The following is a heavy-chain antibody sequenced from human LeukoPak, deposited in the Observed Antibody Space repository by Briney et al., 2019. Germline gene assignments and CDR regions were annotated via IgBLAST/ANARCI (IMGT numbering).Heavy chain of an antibody. CDR1: GFTFSSYA. CDR2: ISSSGGTT. D-gene: IGHD6-19*01. J-gene: IGHJ4*02. Sequence: QSGGSLRLSCAASGFTFSSYAMNWVRQAPGKGLEWVSVISSSGGTTYYSDSVKGRFIISRDNSKNTLYLQMNSLRAEDTAVYYCAKAVIAVPATPEYCGQGTQVTVSS. V-gene: IGHV3-23*01. CDR3: AKAVIAVPATPEY.